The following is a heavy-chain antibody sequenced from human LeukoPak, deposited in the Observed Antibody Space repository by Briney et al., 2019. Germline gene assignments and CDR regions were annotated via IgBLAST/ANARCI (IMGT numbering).Heavy chain of an antibody. CDR3: ARVVAVAGRGLPGY. CDR2: MNPNSGNT. V-gene: IGHV1-8*01. CDR1: GYTFTSYD. J-gene: IGHJ4*02. D-gene: IGHD6-19*01. Sequence: ASVKVSCKASGYTFTSYDINWVRQATGQGLEWMGWMNPNSGNTGYAQKFQGRVTMTRNTSISTAYMELSSLRSEDTAVYYWARVVAVAGRGLPGYWGQGTLVTVSS.